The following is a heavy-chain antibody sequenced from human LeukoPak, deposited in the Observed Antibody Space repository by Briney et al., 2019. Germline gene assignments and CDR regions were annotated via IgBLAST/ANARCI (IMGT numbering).Heavy chain of an antibody. CDR3: ARGGVTTEDFDY. Sequence: RTSETLSLTCTVSGGSISSGGYYWSWIRQHPGKGLEWIGYIYYSGSTYYNPSLKSRVTISVDTSKNQFSPKLSSVTAADTAVYYCARGGVTTEDFDYWGQGTLVTVSS. J-gene: IGHJ4*02. V-gene: IGHV4-31*03. D-gene: IGHD4-11*01. CDR2: IYYSGST. CDR1: GGSISSGGYY.